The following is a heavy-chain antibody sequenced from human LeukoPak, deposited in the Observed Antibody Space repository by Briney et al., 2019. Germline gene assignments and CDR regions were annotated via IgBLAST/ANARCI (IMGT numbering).Heavy chain of an antibody. Sequence: PGGSLRLSCAASGFTFSSYDMHWVRQATGKGLEWVSAIFTAGDTYYPGSVKGRFTISRKNAKNSLYLQMNSLRAGDTAVYYCARVAPESGSYDYWGQGTLVTVSS. J-gene: IGHJ4*02. CDR1: GFTFSSYD. V-gene: IGHV3-13*04. CDR2: IFTAGDT. D-gene: IGHD1-26*01. CDR3: ARVAPESGSYDY.